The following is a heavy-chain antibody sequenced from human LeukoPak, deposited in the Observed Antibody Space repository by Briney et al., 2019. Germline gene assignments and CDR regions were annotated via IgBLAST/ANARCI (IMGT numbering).Heavy chain of an antibody. CDR2: ISSSSSYI. V-gene: IGHV3-21*01. CDR1: GFTFSSYS. CDR3: ARATLPSGYCSGGSCPTFTHFDY. D-gene: IGHD2-15*01. Sequence: PGGSLRLSCAASGFTFSSYSMNWVRQAPGKGLEWVSSISSSSSYIYYADSVKGRFTISRDNAKNSLYLQMNSLRAEDTAVYYCARATLPSGYCSGGSCPTFTHFDYWGQGTLVTVSS. J-gene: IGHJ4*02.